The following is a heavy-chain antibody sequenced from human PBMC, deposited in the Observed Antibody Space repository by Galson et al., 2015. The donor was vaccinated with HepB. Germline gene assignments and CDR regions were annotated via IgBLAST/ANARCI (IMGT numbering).Heavy chain of an antibody. D-gene: IGHD5-12*01. J-gene: IGHJ6*02. V-gene: IGHV1-3*01. CDR3: ARARPATLMDV. CDR2: INAGNGNT. CDR1: GYTFISYV. Sequence: SVKVSCKASGYTFISYVIHWVRQAPGQRLEWMGWINAGNGNTKYSQKFQGRVTITRDTSASTAYMELSSLRSEDTAVYYCARARPATLMDVWGQGTTVTVSS.